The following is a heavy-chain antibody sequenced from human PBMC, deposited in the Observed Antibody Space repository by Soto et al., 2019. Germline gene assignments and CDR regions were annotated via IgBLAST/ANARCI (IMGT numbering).Heavy chain of an antibody. V-gene: IGHV3-72*01. Sequence: PGGSLRLSCAASGFTLSDLYIDWVRQAPGKGLEWVGRSRNEANSYTTLYAASVKGRFTISSDASENSVSLQMDSPKTEDTAVYFCDGGSSGWAFDHWGQGAMVTVSS. J-gene: IGHJ4*02. CDR2: SRNEANSYTT. D-gene: IGHD6-19*01. CDR3: DGGSSGWAFDH. CDR1: GFTLSDLY.